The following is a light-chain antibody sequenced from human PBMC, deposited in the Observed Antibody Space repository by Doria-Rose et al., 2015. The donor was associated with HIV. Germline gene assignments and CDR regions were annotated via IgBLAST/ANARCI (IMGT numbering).Light chain of an antibody. CDR3: SSYAGSDWV. CDR1: SSDVGGYHY. V-gene: IGLV2-8*01. Sequence: QPVLTQPPSASGSPGQSVTISCTGTSSDVGGYHYVSWYQQHPGEAPKLMIYEVTKRPSGVPHRFSGSKSGNTASLTVSGLQAEDEADYYCSSYAGSDWVFGGGTKLTGL. J-gene: IGLJ3*02. CDR2: EVT.